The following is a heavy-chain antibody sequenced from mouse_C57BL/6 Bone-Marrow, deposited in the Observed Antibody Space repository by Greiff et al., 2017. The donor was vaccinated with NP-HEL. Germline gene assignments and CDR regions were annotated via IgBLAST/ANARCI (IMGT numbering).Heavy chain of an antibody. Sequence: VKLQQPGAELVRPGTSVKLSCKASGYTFTSYWMHWVKQRPGQGLEWIGVIDPSDSYTNYNQKFKGKATLTVDTSSSTAYMQLSSLTSEDSAVYYCARCGPWGQGTLVTVSA. CDR2: IDPSDSYT. CDR1: GYTFTSYW. J-gene: IGHJ3*01. CDR3: ARCGP. V-gene: IGHV1-59*01.